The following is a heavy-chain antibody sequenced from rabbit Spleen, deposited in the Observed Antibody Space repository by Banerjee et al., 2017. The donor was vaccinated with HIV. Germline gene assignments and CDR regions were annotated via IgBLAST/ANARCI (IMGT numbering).Heavy chain of an antibody. CDR1: GFSFSNNYWTYW. CDR2: IDPVFGIT. Sequence: QEQLVEYGGDLVQPEGSLTLTCTASGFSFSNNYWTYWICWVRQAPGKGLEWIGYIDPVFGITYYANWVNGRFSISRENAQNTVFLQMTSLTAADTATYFCARDGAGGSYFALWGQGTLVTVS. D-gene: IGHD8-1*01. J-gene: IGHJ4*01. V-gene: IGHV1S45*01. CDR3: ARDGAGGSYFAL.